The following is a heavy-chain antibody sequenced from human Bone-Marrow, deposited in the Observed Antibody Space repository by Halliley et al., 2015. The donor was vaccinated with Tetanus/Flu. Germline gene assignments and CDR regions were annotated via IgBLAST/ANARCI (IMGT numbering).Heavy chain of an antibody. V-gene: IGHV3-23*01. CDR2: FGFVSNT. J-gene: IGHJ4*02. D-gene: IGHD3-16*01. CDR3: AKDFWGFTFDY. Sequence: KGVEWVSGFGFVSNTPYADSAKGRFTISRDVSTSTLYLQMNSLRAEDTAVYYCAKDFWGFTFDYWGQGTLVPVSS.